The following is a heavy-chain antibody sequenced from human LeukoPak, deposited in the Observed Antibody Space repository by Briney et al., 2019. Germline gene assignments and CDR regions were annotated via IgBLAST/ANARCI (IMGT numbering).Heavy chain of an antibody. Sequence: ASVCLSCKASGYIFTSYGISWVRQAPGQGLEWMGWISGYNGKTSYAQELRGRVTMTTDTFTDTAYMELRSLTSDDTAVYYCAREPAAARFDYWGQGTLVTAAS. D-gene: IGHD6-13*01. CDR3: AREPAAARFDY. CDR1: GYIFTSYG. CDR2: ISGYNGKT. J-gene: IGHJ4*02. V-gene: IGHV1-18*01.